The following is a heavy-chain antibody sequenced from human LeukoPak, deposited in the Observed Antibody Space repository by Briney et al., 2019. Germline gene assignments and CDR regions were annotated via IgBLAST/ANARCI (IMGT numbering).Heavy chain of an antibody. Sequence: ASVKVSCKASGYTFTSYGISWVRQAPGQGLEWMGWISAYNGNTNYAQKLQGRVTMTTDTSTSTAYMELRSLRSDDTAVYYCARLRVDTAMDPYYYYYMDVWGKGTTVTISS. CDR1: GYTFTSYG. V-gene: IGHV1-18*01. CDR3: ARLRVDTAMDPYYYYYMDV. J-gene: IGHJ6*03. D-gene: IGHD5-18*01. CDR2: ISAYNGNT.